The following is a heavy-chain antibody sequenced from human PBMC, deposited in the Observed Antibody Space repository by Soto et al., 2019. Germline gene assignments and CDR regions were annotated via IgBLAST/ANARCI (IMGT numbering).Heavy chain of an antibody. CDR1: GFTFSSYG. D-gene: IGHD4-17*01. J-gene: IGHJ6*03. Sequence: GGSLRLSCAASGFTFSSYGMHWVRQAPGKGLEWVAVIWYDGSNKYYADSVKGRFTISRDNSKNTLYLQMNSLRAEDTAVYYCARDTLDDYGDYPGYYYYMDVWGKGTTVTVSS. CDR2: IWYDGSNK. V-gene: IGHV3-33*01. CDR3: ARDTLDDYGDYPGYYYYMDV.